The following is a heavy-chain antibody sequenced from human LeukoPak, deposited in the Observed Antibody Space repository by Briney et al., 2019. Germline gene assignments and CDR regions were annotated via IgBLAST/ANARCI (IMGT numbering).Heavy chain of an antibody. CDR3: ARSFIAVAATAYYY. D-gene: IGHD6-19*01. V-gene: IGHV1-18*04. CDR2: ISAFNGNS. Sequence: ASVKVSCKASGYTFSSYGIGWVRQAPGQRPEWLGWISAFNGNSNYAPKVQGRVTVTTDTSTNTTYMELRSLRSDDTAVYYCARSFIAVAATAYYYWGQGTLVTVSS. CDR1: GYTFSSYG. J-gene: IGHJ4*02.